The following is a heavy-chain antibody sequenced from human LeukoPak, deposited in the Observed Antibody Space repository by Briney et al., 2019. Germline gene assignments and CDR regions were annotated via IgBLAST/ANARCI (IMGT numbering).Heavy chain of an antibody. V-gene: IGHV4-59*01. CDR2: IYYSGST. CDR3: ASHYYETGYFDY. CDR1: GGSISSYY. D-gene: IGHD3-22*01. Sequence: SETLSLTYTVSGGSISSYYWTWIRQPPGKGLEWIGYIYYSGSTNYNPSLKSRVTISVDTSKNQFSLKLSSVTAADTAVYYCASHYYETGYFDYWGQGTLVTVSS. J-gene: IGHJ4*02.